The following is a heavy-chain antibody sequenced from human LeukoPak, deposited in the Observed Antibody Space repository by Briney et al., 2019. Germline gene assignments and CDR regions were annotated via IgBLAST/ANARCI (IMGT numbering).Heavy chain of an antibody. CDR3: AKDIGSTNTRRRGAVAGTLDY. CDR2: IYSGGST. J-gene: IGHJ4*02. D-gene: IGHD6-19*01. V-gene: IGHV3-53*01. Sequence: GGSLRLSCAASGFSVSSNYMSWVRQAPGKGLEWVSVIYSGGSTYYADSVKGRFTISRDNSKNTLYLQMNSLRAEDTALYYCAKDIGSTNTRRRGAVAGTLDYWGQGTLVTVSS. CDR1: GFSVSSNY.